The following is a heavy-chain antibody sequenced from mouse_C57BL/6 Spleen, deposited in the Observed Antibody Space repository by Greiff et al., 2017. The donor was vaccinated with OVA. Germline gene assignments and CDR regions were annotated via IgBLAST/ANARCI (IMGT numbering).Heavy chain of an antibody. CDR3: ARSGLDAMDY. D-gene: IGHD3-1*01. V-gene: IGHV1-80*01. J-gene: IGHJ4*01. CDR2: IYPGDGDT. CDR1: GYAFSSYW. Sequence: QVHVKQSGAELVKPGASVKISCKASGYAFSSYWMNWVKQRPGKGLEWIGQIYPGDGDTNYNGKFKGKATLTADKSSSTAYMQLSSLTSEDSAVYFCARSGLDAMDYWGQGTSVTVSS.